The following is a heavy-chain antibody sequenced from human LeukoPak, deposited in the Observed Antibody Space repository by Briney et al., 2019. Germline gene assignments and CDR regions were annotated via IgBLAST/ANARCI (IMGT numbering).Heavy chain of an antibody. J-gene: IGHJ4*02. Sequence: ASVKVSCKASGGTFSSYAISWVRQAPGQGLEWMGGIIPIFGTANYAQKFQGRVTITADESASTAYMELSSLRSEDTAVYYCASTGGHHQPLRRWGQGTLVTVSS. CDR1: GGTFSSYA. D-gene: IGHD2-2*01. CDR2: IIPIFGTA. V-gene: IGHV1-69*13. CDR3: ASTGGHHQPLRR.